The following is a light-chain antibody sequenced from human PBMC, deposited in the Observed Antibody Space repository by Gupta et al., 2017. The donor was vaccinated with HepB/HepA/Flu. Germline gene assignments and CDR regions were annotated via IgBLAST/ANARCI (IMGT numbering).Light chain of an antibody. Sequence: ITQSPSSLSASLGDRVTITCRASQSISTYLDWYQDKPGTVPKLLIFAASILQDGVPSRFSGSGSGTVFTLAISSLQPDDVATYCCQQSRSIPFTFGQGTTVDI. J-gene: IGKJ3*01. CDR2: AAS. CDR3: QQSRSIPFT. CDR1: QSISTY. V-gene: IGKV1-39*01.